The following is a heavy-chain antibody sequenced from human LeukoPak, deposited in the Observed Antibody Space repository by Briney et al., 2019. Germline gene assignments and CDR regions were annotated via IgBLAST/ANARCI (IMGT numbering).Heavy chain of an antibody. V-gene: IGHV1-2*02. Sequence: ASVKVSCKAPGYTFTGYYMHWVRQAPGQGLEWMGWINPNSGGTNYAQKFQGRVTMTRDTSISTAYMELSRLRSDDTAVYYCARDGDLLLWFGELLYYWGQGTLVTVSS. D-gene: IGHD3-10*01. J-gene: IGHJ4*02. CDR2: INPNSGGT. CDR1: GYTFTGYY. CDR3: ARDGDLLLWFGELLYY.